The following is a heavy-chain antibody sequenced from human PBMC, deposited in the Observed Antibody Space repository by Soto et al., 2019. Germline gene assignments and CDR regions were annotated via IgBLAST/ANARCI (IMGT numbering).Heavy chain of an antibody. J-gene: IGHJ5*02. Sequence: EVQLVESGGGLVQPGGSLRLSCAASGFTFSSYWTSWVRQAPGKGLEWVANIKQDGSEKYYVDSVKGRFTISRDNAKNSLYLQMNSLRAEDTAVYYCAREVTMVRGFDPWGQGTLVTVSS. D-gene: IGHD3-10*01. CDR1: GFTFSSYW. CDR3: AREVTMVRGFDP. CDR2: IKQDGSEK. V-gene: IGHV3-7*01.